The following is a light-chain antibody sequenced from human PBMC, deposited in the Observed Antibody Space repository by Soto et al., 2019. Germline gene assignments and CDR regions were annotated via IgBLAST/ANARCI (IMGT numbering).Light chain of an antibody. CDR3: QQSLTIPYT. CDR1: QGISSY. J-gene: IGKJ2*01. V-gene: IGKV1-9*01. CDR2: AAS. Sequence: DIQLTQSPSFLSASVGDRVTITCRASQGISSYLAWYQQKPGKAPKLLIYAASTLQSGVPSRFSGSGSGTEFTLTISSLQPEDFATYYCQQSLTIPYTFGQGTKLEIK.